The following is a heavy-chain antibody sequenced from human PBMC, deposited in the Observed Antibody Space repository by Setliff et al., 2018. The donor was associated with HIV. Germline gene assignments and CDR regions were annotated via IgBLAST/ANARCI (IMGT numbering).Heavy chain of an antibody. D-gene: IGHD3-10*01. CDR2: INPNNGDT. CDR1: GYTFTGYY. J-gene: IGHJ6*03. Sequence: ASVKVSCKTSGYTFTGYYVHWVRQAPGQGLEWMGWINPNNGDTNYAQKFQGRVTMTRDTSISTAYMELSSLKSDDTAVYYCARGSGSTPPNYYYYYYMDVWGKGTTVTVSS. V-gene: IGHV1-2*02. CDR3: ARGSGSTPPNYYYYYYMDV.